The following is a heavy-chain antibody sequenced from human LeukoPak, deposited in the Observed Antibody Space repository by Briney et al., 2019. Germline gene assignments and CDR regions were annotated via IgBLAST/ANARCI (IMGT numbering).Heavy chain of an antibody. J-gene: IGHJ4*02. D-gene: IGHD5-18*01. CDR1: GFTFSSYW. CDR3: ARTQTRGYSYGQEPYYFDY. V-gene: IGHV3-7*01. Sequence: GGSLRLSCAASGFTFSSYWMSWVRQAPGKGLEWVANIKQDGSEKYYVDSVKGRFTISRDNAKNSLYLQMNSLRAEDTAVYYCARTQTRGYSYGQEPYYFDYWGQGTLVTVSS. CDR2: IKQDGSEK.